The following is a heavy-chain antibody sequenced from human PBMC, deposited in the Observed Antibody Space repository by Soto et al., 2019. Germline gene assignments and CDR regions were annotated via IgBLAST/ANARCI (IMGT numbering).Heavy chain of an antibody. Sequence: GGSLRLSCAASGFTFSSYTMSWVRQTPGKGLEWVSSILGSGSGTYYEDSVKGRFTISRDNSKDTLHLQMNSLRADDTAIFFCATSPSSITARFFDYGGQGILVTVSS. V-gene: IGHV3-23*01. CDR3: ATSPSSITARFFDY. CDR1: GFTFSSYT. J-gene: IGHJ4*02. D-gene: IGHD6-6*01. CDR2: ILGSGSGT.